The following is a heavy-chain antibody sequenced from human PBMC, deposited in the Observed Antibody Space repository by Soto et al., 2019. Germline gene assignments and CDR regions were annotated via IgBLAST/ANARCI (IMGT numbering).Heavy chain of an antibody. J-gene: IGHJ4*02. CDR3: AKGPYSSSYYYFDY. CDR1: GFTFDDYA. V-gene: IGHV3-9*01. CDR2: ISWNSGSI. D-gene: IGHD6-13*01. Sequence: PGGSLRLSCAASGFTFDDYAMHWVRQAPGKGLEWVSGISWNSGSIGYADSVKGRFTISRDNAKNSLYLQMNSLRAEDTALYYCAKGPYSSSYYYFDYWGQGTLVTVSS.